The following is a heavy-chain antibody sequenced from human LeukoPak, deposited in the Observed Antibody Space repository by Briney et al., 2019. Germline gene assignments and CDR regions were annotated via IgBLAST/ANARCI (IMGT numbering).Heavy chain of an antibody. CDR2: VDPEDGET. V-gene: IGHV1-69-2*01. J-gene: IGHJ4*02. CDR1: GYTFTDYY. D-gene: IGHD2-15*01. CDR3: ATGRYCSGGSCYLDY. Sequence: ASVKISCKVSGYTFTDYYMHWVQQAPGKGLEWMGLVDPEDGETIYAEKFQGRVTITADTSTDTAYMELSSLRSEDTAVYYCATGRYCSGGSCYLDYWGQGTLFTVSS.